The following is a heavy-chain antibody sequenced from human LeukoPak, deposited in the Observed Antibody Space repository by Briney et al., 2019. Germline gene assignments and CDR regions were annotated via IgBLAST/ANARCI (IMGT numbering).Heavy chain of an antibody. V-gene: IGHV4-59*13. CDR2: IYHSGST. Sequence: SETLSLTCTVSGVSITTYYWSWIRQPPGKGLEWIGYIYHSGSTNYNPSLKSRVTISVDTSKNEFSLKLTSVTAADTAVYYCAREANYYGSGSYFEGTFDCWGQGSLVTVSS. D-gene: IGHD3-10*01. CDR1: GVSITTYY. J-gene: IGHJ4*02. CDR3: AREANYYGSGSYFEGTFDC.